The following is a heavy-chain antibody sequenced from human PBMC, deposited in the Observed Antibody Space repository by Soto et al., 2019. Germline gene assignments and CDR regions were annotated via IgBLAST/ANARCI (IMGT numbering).Heavy chain of an antibody. V-gene: IGHV4-59*01. CDR1: GGSISSSY. CDR3: AGDLAGDYVI. CDR2: IYYSGST. J-gene: IGHJ4*02. Sequence: PSETLSLTCTVSGGSISSSYWSCIRQPPGKGLEWIGYIYYSGSTNYNPSLKSRVTISVDTSKNQFSLKLSSVTAAGTAVYYCAGDLAGDYVIWGQGTLVTVSS. D-gene: IGHD4-17*01.